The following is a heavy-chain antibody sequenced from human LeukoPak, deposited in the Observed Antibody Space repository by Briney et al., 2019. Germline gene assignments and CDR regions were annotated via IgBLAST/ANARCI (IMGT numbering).Heavy chain of an antibody. V-gene: IGHV4-61*02. D-gene: IGHD2-15*01. CDR2: IYTSGST. CDR3: ARVLVSGEVDY. Sequence: SATLSLTCTVSGGSISSGSYYWSWIRQPAGKGLEWIGRIYTSGSTNYNPSLKSRVTISVDTSKNQFSLKLSSVTAADTAVYYCARVLVSGEVDYWGQGTLVTVSS. J-gene: IGHJ4*02. CDR1: GGSISSGSYY.